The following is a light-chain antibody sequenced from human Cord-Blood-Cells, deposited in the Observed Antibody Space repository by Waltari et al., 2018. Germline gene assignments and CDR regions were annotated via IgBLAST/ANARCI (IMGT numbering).Light chain of an antibody. CDR3: QQRSNWPRK. CDR1: HSVSSY. V-gene: IGKV3-11*01. J-gene: IGKJ1*01. Sequence: SVYTQSPATLSLSPGERATLSCRASHSVSSYLAWYQQKPGQAPRLLIYDASNSATGTPARFSGSGAGIDFTRTISSLVLEEFAVYYCQQRSNWPRKFGQGTKVEIK. CDR2: DAS.